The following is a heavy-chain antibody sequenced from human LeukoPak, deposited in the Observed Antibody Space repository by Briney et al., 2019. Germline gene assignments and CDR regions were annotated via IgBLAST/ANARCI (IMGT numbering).Heavy chain of an antibody. CDR3: ARAGGVRAWFDP. CDR1: GGSISSYN. J-gene: IGHJ5*02. Sequence: SETLSLTCTVSGGSISSYNWNWLRQPPGKGLEWVGYIYYSGSTNYNPSLKSRVTMSVDTSKNQFSLKLSSVTAADTAVYYCARAGGVRAWFDPWGQGTLVTVSS. CDR2: IYYSGST. V-gene: IGHV4-59*12. D-gene: IGHD2-8*02.